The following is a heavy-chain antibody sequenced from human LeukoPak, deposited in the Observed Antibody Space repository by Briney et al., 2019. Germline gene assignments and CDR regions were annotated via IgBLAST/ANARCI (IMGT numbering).Heavy chain of an antibody. CDR2: ISAYNGNT. J-gene: IGHJ3*02. D-gene: IGHD4-17*01. V-gene: IGHV1-18*01. Sequence: ASVKVSCKASGYTFTSYGISWVRQAPGQGLEWMGWISAYNGNTNYAQKLQGRVTMTTDTSTNTAYMELRSLRSDDTAVYYCHLSDYGDYAKDAFDIWGQGTMVTVSS. CDR1: GYTFTSYG. CDR3: HLSDYGDYAKDAFDI.